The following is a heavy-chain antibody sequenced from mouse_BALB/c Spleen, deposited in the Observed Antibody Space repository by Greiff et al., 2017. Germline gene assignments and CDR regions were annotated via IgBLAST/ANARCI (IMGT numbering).Heavy chain of an antibody. CDR2: ISYDGSN. V-gene: IGHV3-6*02. CDR1: GYSITSGYY. Sequence: VQLQQSGPGLVKPSQSLSLTCSVTGYSITSGYYWNWIRQFPGNKLEWMGYISYDGSNNYNPSLKNRISITRDTSKNQFFLKLNSVTTEDTATYYCARGGGTGGVFDYWGQGTTLTVSS. CDR3: ARGGGTGGVFDY. D-gene: IGHD3-3*01. J-gene: IGHJ2*01.